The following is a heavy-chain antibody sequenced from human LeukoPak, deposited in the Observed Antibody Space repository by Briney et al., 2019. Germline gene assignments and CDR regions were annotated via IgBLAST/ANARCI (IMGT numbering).Heavy chain of an antibody. J-gene: IGHJ4*02. D-gene: IGHD6-13*01. V-gene: IGHV3-48*04. Sequence: GGSLRLSCAVSGITLSNYGMSWVRQAPGKGLEWVSYISSSGSTIYYADSVKGRFTISRDNAKNSQHLQMNSLRVEDTAVYYCVASSWAYYFDYWGQGTLDTVSS. CDR2: ISSSGSTI. CDR3: VASSWAYYFDY. CDR1: GITLSNYG.